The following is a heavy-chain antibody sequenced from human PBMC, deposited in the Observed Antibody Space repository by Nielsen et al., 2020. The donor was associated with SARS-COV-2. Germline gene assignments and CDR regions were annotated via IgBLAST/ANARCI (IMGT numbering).Heavy chain of an antibody. CDR3: ARSVYSSSWLVHWFDP. J-gene: IGHJ5*02. CDR1: GYTFTDYD. Sequence: ASVKVSCKASGYTFTDYDMHWVRQAPGQGLEWMGIINPSGGSTGYTRKLKGRVTMTRDTSTSTVYMELSSLRSEDTAVYYCARSVYSSSWLVHWFDPWGQGTLVTVSS. V-gene: IGHV1-46*01. D-gene: IGHD6-13*01. CDR2: INPSGGST.